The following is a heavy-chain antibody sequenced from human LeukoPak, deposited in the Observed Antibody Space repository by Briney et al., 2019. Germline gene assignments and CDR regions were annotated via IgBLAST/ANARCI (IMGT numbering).Heavy chain of an antibody. D-gene: IGHD3-22*01. CDR1: GFTFSSYA. CDR2: ISGSGGST. CDR3: AKPDLTYYGSSGYDAFDI. V-gene: IGHV3-23*01. Sequence: GGSLRLSCAASGFTFSSYAMSWVRQAPGKGLEWVSAISGSGGSTYYADSVKGRFTISRDNSKNTLYLQMNSLRAEDTAVYYCAKPDLTYYGSSGYDAFDIWGQGTMVTVSS. J-gene: IGHJ3*02.